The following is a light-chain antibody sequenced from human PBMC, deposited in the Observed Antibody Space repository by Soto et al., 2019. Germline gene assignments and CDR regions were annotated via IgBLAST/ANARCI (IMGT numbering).Light chain of an antibody. V-gene: IGKV1-39*01. CDR2: AAS. CDR3: QQGYSTPWT. CDR1: QSISTY. Sequence: DIQMTQSPSSLSASVGDRVTITGRASQSISTYLHWYQQKSGEAPKLLIYAASHFQSGVPSRFSGSGSGTHFTLTMNSVQPEDFATYYCQQGYSTPWTFGQGTKVDIK. J-gene: IGKJ1*01.